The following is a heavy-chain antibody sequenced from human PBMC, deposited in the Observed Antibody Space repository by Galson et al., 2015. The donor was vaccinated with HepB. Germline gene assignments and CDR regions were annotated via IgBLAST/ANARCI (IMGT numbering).Heavy chain of an antibody. J-gene: IGHJ4*02. V-gene: IGHV3-49*03. D-gene: IGHD3-9*01. CDR1: GFTFGDYA. CDR2: IRSKAYGGTT. Sequence: SLRLSCAASGFTFGDYAMSWFRQAPGKGLEWVGFIRSKAYGGTTEYAASVKGRFTISRDDSKSIAYLQMNSLKTEDTAVYYCTRSGIRYFDWLPDPTFDYWGQGTLVTVSS. CDR3: TRSGIRYFDWLPDPTFDY.